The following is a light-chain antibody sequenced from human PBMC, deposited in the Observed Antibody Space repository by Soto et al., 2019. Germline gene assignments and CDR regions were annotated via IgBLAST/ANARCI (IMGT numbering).Light chain of an antibody. Sequence: DIQMTQSPSTLSGSVGDRVTITCRASQTISSWLAWYQQKPGKAPKLLIYKASTLQSGVPSRFSGSGSGTDFTLTISSLQPEDFATYYCQQLKSNLITFGQGTRLEIK. CDR1: QTISSW. J-gene: IGKJ5*01. CDR3: QQLKSNLIT. V-gene: IGKV1-5*03. CDR2: KAS.